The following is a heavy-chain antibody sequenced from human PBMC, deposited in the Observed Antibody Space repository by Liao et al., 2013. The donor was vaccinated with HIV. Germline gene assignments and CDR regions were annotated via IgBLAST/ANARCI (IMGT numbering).Heavy chain of an antibody. V-gene: IGHV4-61*02. CDR2: IHTSGST. CDR3: ATSPYYYDSSGFFY. J-gene: IGHJ4*02. Sequence: QVQLQESGPGLVKPSQTLSLSCTVSGGSINSGNYYWSWIRQPAGKGLEWIGRIHTSGSTTYNPSLKSRVTISLDTSKNQFSLKLSSVTAADTAVYYCATSPYYYDSSGFFYWGQGTLVTVSS. CDR1: GGSINSGNYY. D-gene: IGHD3-22*01.